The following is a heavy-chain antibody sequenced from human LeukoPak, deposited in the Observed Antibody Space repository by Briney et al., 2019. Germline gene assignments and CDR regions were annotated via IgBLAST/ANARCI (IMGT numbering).Heavy chain of an antibody. CDR3: AKDQHYLDS. V-gene: IGHV3-23*01. J-gene: IGHJ4*02. D-gene: IGHD2-21*01. CDR2: ISSSGGIT. CDR1: GFTFSIYA. Sequence: QAGGSLRLSCAASGFTFSIYAMSWVRQAPGKGLEWVSGISSSGGITYYVDTVKGRFTISRDNSKNTLYLQMNSLRAEDTAVYYCAKDQHYLDSWGQGTLVTVSS.